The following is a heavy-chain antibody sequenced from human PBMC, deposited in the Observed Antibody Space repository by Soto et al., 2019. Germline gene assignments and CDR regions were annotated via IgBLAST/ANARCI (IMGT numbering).Heavy chain of an antibody. V-gene: IGHV3-15*07. CDR3: TTEGDGRVVVIPDDAFDI. CDR2: IKSKTDGGTT. Sequence: GGSLRLSCAASGFTFSNAWMNWVRQAPGKGLEWVGRIKSKTDGGTTDYAAPVKGRFTISRDDSKNTLYLQMNSLKTEDTAVYYCTTEGDGRVVVIPDDAFDIWGQGTMVTVSS. J-gene: IGHJ3*02. CDR1: GFTFSNAW. D-gene: IGHD3-22*01.